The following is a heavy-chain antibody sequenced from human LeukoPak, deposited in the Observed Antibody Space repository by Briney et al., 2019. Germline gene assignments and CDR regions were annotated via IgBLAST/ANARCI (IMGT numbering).Heavy chain of an antibody. CDR2: ISGSGGST. J-gene: IGHJ4*02. D-gene: IGHD3-10*01. V-gene: IGHV3-23*01. CDR3: AKDRPRDYYGSGSYPDY. Sequence: QSGGSLRLSCAASGFTFSSYAMSWVRQAPGKGLEWVSAISGSGGSTYYADSVKGRFTISRDNSKNTLYLQMNSLRAEGTAVYYCAKDRPRDYYGSGSYPDYWGQGTLVTVSS. CDR1: GFTFSSYA.